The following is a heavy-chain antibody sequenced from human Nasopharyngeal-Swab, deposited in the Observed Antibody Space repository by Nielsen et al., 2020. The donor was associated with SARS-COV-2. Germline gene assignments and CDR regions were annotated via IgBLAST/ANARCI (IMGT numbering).Heavy chain of an antibody. D-gene: IGHD4-23*01. Sequence: SLKISCAASGFTFSSYAMSWVRQAPGKGLEWVSGISWNSGSIGYADSVKGRFTISRDNAKNSLYLQMNSLRAEDTALYYCAKEDYGGWPDYWGQGTLVTVSS. J-gene: IGHJ4*02. CDR2: ISWNSGSI. V-gene: IGHV3-9*01. CDR3: AKEDYGGWPDY. CDR1: GFTFSSYA.